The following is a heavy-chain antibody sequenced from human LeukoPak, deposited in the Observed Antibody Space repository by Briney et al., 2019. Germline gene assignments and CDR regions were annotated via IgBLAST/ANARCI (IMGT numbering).Heavy chain of an antibody. CDR2: IKQDGSEK. CDR3: ARSYHDYHDY. V-gene: IGHV3-7*01. J-gene: IGHJ4*02. D-gene: IGHD2-2*01. Sequence: GGSLRLSCVASGFTFSSYWMSWVRQAPGKGLEWVANIKQDGSEKYYVDSVKGRFTISRDNAKNSLYLQMNSLRAEDTAVYYCARSYHDYHDYWGQGTLVTVSS. CDR1: GFTFSSYW.